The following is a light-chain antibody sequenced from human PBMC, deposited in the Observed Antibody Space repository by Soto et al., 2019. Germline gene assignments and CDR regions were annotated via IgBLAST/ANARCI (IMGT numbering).Light chain of an antibody. J-gene: IGKJ4*01. CDR3: QKYDSAPSLN. Sequence: DIQMTQSPSSLSASVGDRVTVTCRASQGISSFLAWYQQKPGKVPKLLIYAASTLQPGVPSRFSGSGYGTDFTLTISSLQPEDVATYYCQKYDSAPSLNFGGGTKVEIK. V-gene: IGKV1-27*01. CDR2: AAS. CDR1: QGISSF.